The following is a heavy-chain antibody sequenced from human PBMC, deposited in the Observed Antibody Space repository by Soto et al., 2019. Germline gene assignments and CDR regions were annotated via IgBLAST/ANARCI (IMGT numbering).Heavy chain of an antibody. V-gene: IGHV4-30-4*01. CDR3: ARGRRRTSPTDY. CDR2: IYYSGST. J-gene: IGHJ4*02. CDR1: GGSISSGDYY. Sequence: QVQLQESGPGLVKPSQTLSLTCTVSGGSISSGDYYWSWMRQPPGKGLEWIGYIYYSGSTYYNPSLKRRVTISVDTSKNQFSLKLSSVTAADTAVYYCARGRRRTSPTDYWGQGTLVTVSS.